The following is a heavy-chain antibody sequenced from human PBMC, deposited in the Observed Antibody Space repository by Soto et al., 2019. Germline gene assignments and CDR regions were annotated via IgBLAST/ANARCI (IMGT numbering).Heavy chain of an antibody. CDR2: ISSNGGST. J-gene: IGHJ4*02. CDR3: ARDGGYDILTGYSFNY. D-gene: IGHD3-9*01. Sequence: EVQLVGSGGGLVQTGGSLRLSCAASGFTFSSYAMHWVRQAPGKGLEYVSAISSNGGSTYYANSVKGRFTISRDNTKNSLDLQMGSLRAEDMAVYYCARDGGYDILTGYSFNYWGQGTLVTVS. V-gene: IGHV3-64*01. CDR1: GFTFSSYA.